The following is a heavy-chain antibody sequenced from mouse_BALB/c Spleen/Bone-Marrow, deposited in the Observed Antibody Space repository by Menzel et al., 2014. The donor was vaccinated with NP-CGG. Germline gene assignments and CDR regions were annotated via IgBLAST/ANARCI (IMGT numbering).Heavy chain of an antibody. CDR2: INPDSSTI. Sequence: EVKLVESGGGLVQPGGSLKLSCAASGFDFSRYWMSWVRQAPGKGLEWIGEINPDSSTINYTPSLKDKSIISRDNAKNTLDLQMSRVRSEDAGLYYCARCGYYGFLHYWGQGTTLTVSS. V-gene: IGHV4-1*02. J-gene: IGHJ2*01. D-gene: IGHD1-1*01. CDR1: GFDFSRYW. CDR3: ARCGYYGFLHY.